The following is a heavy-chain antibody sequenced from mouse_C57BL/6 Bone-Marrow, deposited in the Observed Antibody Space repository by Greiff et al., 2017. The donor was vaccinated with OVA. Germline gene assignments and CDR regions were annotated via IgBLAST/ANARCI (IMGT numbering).Heavy chain of an antibody. V-gene: IGHV14-1*01. CDR3: TPILYDGNYEGFAY. CDR1: GFNIKDYY. Sequence: VQLQQSGAELVRPGASVKLSCTASGFNIKDYYMHWVKQRPEQGLEWIGRIDPEDGDTEYAPKFQGKATMTADTSSNTAYLQLSSLTSEDTAVYYCTPILYDGNYEGFAYWGQGTLVTVSA. CDR2: IDPEDGDT. D-gene: IGHD2-1*01. J-gene: IGHJ3*01.